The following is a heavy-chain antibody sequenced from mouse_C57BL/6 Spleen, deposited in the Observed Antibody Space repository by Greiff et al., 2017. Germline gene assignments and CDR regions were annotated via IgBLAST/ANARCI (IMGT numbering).Heavy chain of an antibody. CDR3: ARRDYDYDDYYAMDY. J-gene: IGHJ4*01. CDR1: GYTFTDYY. D-gene: IGHD2-4*01. Sequence: EVQLQQSGPVLVKPGASVKMSCKASGYTFTDYYMNWVKQSHGKSLEWIGVINPYNGGTSYNQKFKGKATLTVDKSSSTAYMELNSLTSEDSAVYYCARRDYDYDDYYAMDYWGQGTSVTVSS. V-gene: IGHV1-19*01. CDR2: INPYNGGT.